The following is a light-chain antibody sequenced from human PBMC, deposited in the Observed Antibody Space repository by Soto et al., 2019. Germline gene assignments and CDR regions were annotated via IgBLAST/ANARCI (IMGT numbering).Light chain of an antibody. CDR1: QSVCSRC. Sequence: ETVLTQSQGTLSLSPGERVTLSCRASQSVCSRCFAWYQQKPGQSPRLLIYGASTRATGIPDRFSGSGSGTDFTLTISRLEPEDFAVYYCQHYGTTPWTFGQGTKVGIK. V-gene: IGKV3-20*01. CDR3: QHYGTTPWT. CDR2: GAS. J-gene: IGKJ1*01.